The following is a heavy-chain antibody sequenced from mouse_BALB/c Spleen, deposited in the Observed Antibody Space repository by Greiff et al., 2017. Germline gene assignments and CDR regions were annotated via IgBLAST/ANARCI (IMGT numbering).Heavy chain of an antibody. Sequence: EVQLQQSGPELVKPGASVKISCKASGYTFTDYNMHWVKQSHGKSLEWIGYIYPYNGGTGYNQKFKSKATLTVDNSSSTAYMELRSLTSEDSAVYYGARWTYYGYSDYWGQGTTLTVSS. CDR2: IYPYNGGT. D-gene: IGHD1-1*01. CDR3: ARWTYYGYSDY. J-gene: IGHJ2*01. CDR1: GYTFTDYN. V-gene: IGHV1S29*02.